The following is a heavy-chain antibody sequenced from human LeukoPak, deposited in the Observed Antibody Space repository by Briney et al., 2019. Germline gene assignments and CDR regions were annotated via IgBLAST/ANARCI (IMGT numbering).Heavy chain of an antibody. D-gene: IGHD2-2*03. CDR2: IYFSGNT. CDR1: GYSISSGYY. CDR3: ASGYFVHTFDF. V-gene: IGHV4-38-2*02. J-gene: IGHJ4*02. Sequence: PSGTLSLTCTVSGYSISSGYYWGWIRQPPGKGLEWIGSIYFSGNTYYNPSLKTRVTISIDTSKNQFSLKLTSVTAADTAIFYCASGYFVHTFDFWGQGTLGTVSS.